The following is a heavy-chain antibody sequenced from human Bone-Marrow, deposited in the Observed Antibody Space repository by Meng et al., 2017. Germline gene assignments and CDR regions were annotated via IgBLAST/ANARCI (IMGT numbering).Heavy chain of an antibody. CDR3: ARIRNRGYSYGYYYYYGMDV. D-gene: IGHD5-18*01. Sequence: SGPTLVKPTETLTLTCTVSGFPLSNARMGVSWIRQPPGKALEWLAHIFSNDEKTYSTSLKSRLTISKDTSKSQVVLTMTNMDPVDTATYYCARIRNRGYSYGYYYYYGMDVWGQGTTVTVSS. V-gene: IGHV2-26*01. CDR2: IFSNDEK. CDR1: GFPLSNARMG. J-gene: IGHJ6*02.